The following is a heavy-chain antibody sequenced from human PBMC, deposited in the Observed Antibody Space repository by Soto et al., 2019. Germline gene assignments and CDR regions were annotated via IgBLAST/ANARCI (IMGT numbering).Heavy chain of an antibody. CDR1: GFTFSSYW. CDR2: IKQDGSEK. D-gene: IGHD6-19*01. J-gene: IGHJ4*02. CDR3: ARMYSSGWHEGVGTGGFAY. V-gene: IGHV3-7*01. Sequence: EVQLVESGGGLVQPGGSLRLSCAASGFTFSSYWMSWVRQAPGKGLEWVANIKQDGSEKYYVDSVKGRFTISRDNAKNPLYLKMNSLRADDTAVYYCARMYSSGWHEGVGTGGFAYWGQGTLVTVSS.